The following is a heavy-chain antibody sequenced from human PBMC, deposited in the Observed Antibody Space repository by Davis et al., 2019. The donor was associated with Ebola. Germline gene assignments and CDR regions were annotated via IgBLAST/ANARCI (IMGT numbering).Heavy chain of an antibody. CDR3: AKGADLES. Sequence: GGSLRLSCAASGFTFNIYAMTWVRQAPGKGLEWVSSSGTGGNTYYADSIKGRFTISKDNSKSTLYLQMNSLRAEDTATYYCAKGADLESWGQGTLVTVSS. J-gene: IGHJ4*02. CDR1: GFTFNIYA. CDR2: SGTGGNT. V-gene: IGHV3-23*01.